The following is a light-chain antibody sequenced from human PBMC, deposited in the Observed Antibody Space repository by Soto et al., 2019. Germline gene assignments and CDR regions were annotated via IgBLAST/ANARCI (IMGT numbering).Light chain of an antibody. CDR1: TANIGNNY. CDR3: ATWDNTLSGPV. CDR2: RND. V-gene: IGLV1-47*01. Sequence: QSVLTQPTSASETPGQRVTISCSGSTANIGNNYVYWYQQLPGAAPRLLIYRNDKRPTGVPDRFSGSKAGTSASLAIRGLRSEDEADYHCATWDNTLSGPVFGGGTPLTVL. J-gene: IGLJ2*01.